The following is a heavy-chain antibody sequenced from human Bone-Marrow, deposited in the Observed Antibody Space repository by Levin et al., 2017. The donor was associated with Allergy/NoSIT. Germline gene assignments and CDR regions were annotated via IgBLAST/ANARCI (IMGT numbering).Heavy chain of an antibody. V-gene: IGHV3-11*01. CDR1: GFTFSDYY. J-gene: IGHJ4*02. D-gene: IGHD5-18*01. CDR3: GRQRGRQLWLPPDF. CDR2: ISLTGGEI. Sequence: KLGESLKISCAASGFTFSDYYMSWIRQAPGKGLEWVAYISLTGGEIHYADSVKGRFTISRDNAGNSLYLQMNNLRADDTAVYYCGRQRGRQLWLPPDFWGQGTLIIVSS.